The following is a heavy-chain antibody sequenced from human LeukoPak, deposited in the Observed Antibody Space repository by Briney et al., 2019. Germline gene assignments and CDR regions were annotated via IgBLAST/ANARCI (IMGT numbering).Heavy chain of an antibody. J-gene: IGHJ4*02. D-gene: IGHD6-19*01. CDR2: INPNSGGT. Sequence: ASVKVFCKASGYTFTGYYMHWVRQAPGQGLEWMGWINPNSGGTNYAQKFQGRVTMTRDTSISTAYMELSRLRSDDTAVYYCARDFSSGWYVFDYWGQGTLVTVSS. CDR3: ARDFSSGWYVFDY. V-gene: IGHV1-2*02. CDR1: GYTFTGYY.